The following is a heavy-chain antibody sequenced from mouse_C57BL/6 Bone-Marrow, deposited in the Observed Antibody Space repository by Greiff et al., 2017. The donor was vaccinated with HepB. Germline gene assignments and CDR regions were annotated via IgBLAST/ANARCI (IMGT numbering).Heavy chain of an antibody. Sequence: QVQLQQPGAELVKPGASVKMSCKASGYTFTSYWITWVKQRPGQGLEWIGDIYPGSGSTNYNEKFKSKATLTVDTSSSTSYMQLSSLTSEDSAVYYCALKFYDYDRAYWGQGTLVTVSA. D-gene: IGHD2-4*01. V-gene: IGHV1-55*01. CDR1: GYTFTSYW. CDR2: IYPGSGST. CDR3: ALKFYDYDRAY. J-gene: IGHJ3*01.